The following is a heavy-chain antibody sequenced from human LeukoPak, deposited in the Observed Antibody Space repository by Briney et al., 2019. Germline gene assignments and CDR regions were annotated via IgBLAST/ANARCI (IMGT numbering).Heavy chain of an antibody. CDR3: ARGRGYCTGTTCSSYFYYGMDV. V-gene: IGHV3-30*03. CDR2: ISYDGSDK. CDR1: GFTFTNYG. Sequence: GGSLRLSCAASGFTFTNYGMHWVRQAPGKGLEWVSVISYDGSDKYSADSVKGRFTISRDNSKNTLYLQMNSLRPEDTAIYYCARGRGYCTGTTCSSYFYYGMDVWGQGTTVTVSS. J-gene: IGHJ6*02. D-gene: IGHD2-8*02.